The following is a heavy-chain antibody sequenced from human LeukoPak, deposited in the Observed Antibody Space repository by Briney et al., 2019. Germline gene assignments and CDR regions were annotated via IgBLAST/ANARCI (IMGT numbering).Heavy chain of an antibody. Sequence: PGGSLRLSCAVSGFTFSSYWMSWVRQAPGKGLEWVANIKQDGSEKYYVDSVKGRFTISRGNAKDSLYLQTNSLRAEDTAVYYCARVRGPYSSGWYYFDYWGQGTLVTVSS. V-gene: IGHV3-7*03. CDR1: GFTFSSYW. J-gene: IGHJ4*02. D-gene: IGHD6-19*01. CDR2: IKQDGSEK. CDR3: ARVRGPYSSGWYYFDY.